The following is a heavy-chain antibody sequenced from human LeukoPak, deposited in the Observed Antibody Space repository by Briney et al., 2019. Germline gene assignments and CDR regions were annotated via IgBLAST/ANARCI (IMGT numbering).Heavy chain of an antibody. CDR3: AITSGYAHYYFDY. V-gene: IGHV3-53*01. D-gene: IGHD5-12*01. CDR2: LYSGGRT. Sequence: GGSLRLSCAASGFTVSSNYMSWVRQAPGKELDWVSLLYSGGRTYYADSVKGRFTISRDNSKNTLYLQMNSLRAEDTAVYYCAITSGYAHYYFDYWGQGTLVTVSS. J-gene: IGHJ4*02. CDR1: GFTVSSNY.